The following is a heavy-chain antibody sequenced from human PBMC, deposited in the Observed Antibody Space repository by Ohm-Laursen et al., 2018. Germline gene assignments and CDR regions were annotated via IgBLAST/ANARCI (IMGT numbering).Heavy chain of an antibody. CDR3: AKGANQYGGGLFYAMDV. J-gene: IGHJ6*02. CDR1: GFTFNNYA. CDR2: ISGSGGST. Sequence: GSLRLSCTASGFTFNNYAMNWVRQAPGKGLEWVSAISGSGGSTYYADSVKGRFTISRDNSKNTLYLQMNSLRAEDTAVYYCAKGANQYGGGLFYAMDVWGQGTTVTVSS. D-gene: IGHD2-2*01. V-gene: IGHV3-23*01.